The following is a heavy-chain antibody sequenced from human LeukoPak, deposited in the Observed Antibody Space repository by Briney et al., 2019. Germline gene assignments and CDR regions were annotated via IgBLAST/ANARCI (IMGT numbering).Heavy chain of an antibody. CDR3: ARGTVGYCSSTSCYQHYYYYYYMDV. D-gene: IGHD2-2*01. CDR2: MNPNSGNT. J-gene: IGHJ6*03. Sequence: GASVKVSCKASGYTFTNYGINWVRQATGQGLEWMGWMNPNSGNTGYAQKFQGRVTITRNTSISAAYMELSSLRSEDTAVYYCARGTVGYCSSTSCYQHYYYYYYMDVWGKGTTVTVSS. CDR1: GYTFTNYG. V-gene: IGHV1-8*03.